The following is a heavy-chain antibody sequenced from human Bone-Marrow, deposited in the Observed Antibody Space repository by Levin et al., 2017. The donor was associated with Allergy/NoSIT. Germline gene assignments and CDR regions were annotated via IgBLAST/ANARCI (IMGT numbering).Heavy chain of an antibody. CDR1: GFTFSDHY. CDR2: IDGRRDTT. Sequence: KPGESLKISCVGSGFTFSDHYMAWIRQAPGKGLQWISYIDGRRDTTYYADSVKGRFSISRDNAKKSLYLQMNSLRGEDTAVYYCAGSYDSSGYYGHFDNWGQGALVTVSS. CDR3: AGSYDSSGYYGHFDN. V-gene: IGHV3-11*01. J-gene: IGHJ4*02. D-gene: IGHD3-22*01.